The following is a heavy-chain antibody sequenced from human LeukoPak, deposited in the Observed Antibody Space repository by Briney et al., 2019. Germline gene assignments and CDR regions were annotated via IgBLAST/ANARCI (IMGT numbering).Heavy chain of an antibody. CDR3: ARIRYSSIVGIFNY. CDR1: GYSISSGYY. V-gene: IGHV4-38-2*02. J-gene: IGHJ4*01. Sequence: SETLSLTCTVSGYSISSGYYWGWIRQPPGKGLEWIGSIYHSGSTYYNPSLKSRVTISVDTSKNQFSLKLSSVTAADTAVYYCARIRYSSIVGIFNYWGQGTLVTVSS. CDR2: IYHSGST. D-gene: IGHD6-13*01.